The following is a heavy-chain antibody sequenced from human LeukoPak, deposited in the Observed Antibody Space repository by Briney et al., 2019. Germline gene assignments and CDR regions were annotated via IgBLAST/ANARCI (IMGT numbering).Heavy chain of an antibody. CDR1: GVTFSSYW. CDR3: ARDQASYDFWSGLYYYYMDV. CDR2: INSDVSST. D-gene: IGHD3-3*01. Sequence: PRGTLRLSSAASGVTFSSYWMDWGRQAPGKRLVWVSRINSDVSSTSYADSVKGRFTIPRDNAKNTLYLQMNSLRAEDTAVYYCARDQASYDFWSGLYYYYMDVWGKGTTVTVSS. J-gene: IGHJ6*03. V-gene: IGHV3-74*01.